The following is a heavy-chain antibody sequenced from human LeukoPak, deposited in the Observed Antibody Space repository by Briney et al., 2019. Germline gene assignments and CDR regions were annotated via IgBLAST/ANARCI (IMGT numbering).Heavy chain of an antibody. J-gene: IGHJ3*02. CDR1: GGSISSSSYY. Sequence: PSETLSLTCTVSGGSISSSSYYWGWIRQTPGKGLEWIGSINDSGSTYYNPSLKSRVTISVDTSKNQSSLKLSSLTAADTAVYYCARTPARYNWNNGFDIWGQGTMVTVSS. D-gene: IGHD1/OR15-1a*01. CDR2: INDSGST. CDR3: ARTPARYNWNNGFDI. V-gene: IGHV4-39*01.